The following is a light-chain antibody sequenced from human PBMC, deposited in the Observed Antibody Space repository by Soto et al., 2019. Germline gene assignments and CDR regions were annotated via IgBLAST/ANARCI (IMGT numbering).Light chain of an antibody. CDR2: VNN. Sequence: QSVLTQPPSASGTPGQSVTISCSGSSSNIGSNPINWYQQLPGTAPKFLIYVNNQRPSGVPDRFSGSKSGTSASLAISGLQSEDEADYYCCSYAHTSRVFGGGTKVTVL. V-gene: IGLV1-44*01. J-gene: IGLJ3*02. CDR1: SSNIGSNP. CDR3: CSYAHTSRV.